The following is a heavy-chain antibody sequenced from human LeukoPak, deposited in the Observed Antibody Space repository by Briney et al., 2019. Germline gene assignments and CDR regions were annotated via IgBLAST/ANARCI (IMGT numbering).Heavy chain of an antibody. D-gene: IGHD5-24*01. V-gene: IGHV3-7*04. CDR3: TRVGYIDEGIDY. J-gene: IGHJ4*02. CDR2: IKQDGSKK. Sequence: PGGSLRLSCAASAFTFSSYAMSWVRQAPGKGLEWVANIKQDGSKKSYVDSVKGRFTISRDNAKSSLYLQMNSLRAEDTAIYYCTRVGYIDEGIDYWGQGTLVTVSS. CDR1: AFTFSSYA.